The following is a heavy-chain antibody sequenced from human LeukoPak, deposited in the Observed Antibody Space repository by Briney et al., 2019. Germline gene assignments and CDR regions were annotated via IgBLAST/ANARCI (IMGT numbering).Heavy chain of an antibody. CDR1: GFTFDDRA. V-gene: IGHV3-20*04. J-gene: IGHJ6*03. CDR3: ARGSVQLWLRDTYYYMDV. CDR2: INWNGRIT. D-gene: IGHD5-18*01. Sequence: PGESLRLSCAASGFTFDDRAMNWVRQVPGRGLEWLSGINWNGRITEYADSVKDRFTISRQNTKNSLYLYMNNLGGEDTALYFCARGSVQLWLRDTYYYMDVWGKGTTVTVSS.